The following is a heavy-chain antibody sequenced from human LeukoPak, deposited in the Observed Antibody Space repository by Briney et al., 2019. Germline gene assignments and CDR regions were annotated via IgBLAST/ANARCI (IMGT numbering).Heavy chain of an antibody. CDR1: GGSISSYY. J-gene: IGHJ5*02. Sequence: SETLSLICTVSGGSISSYYWSWIRQPAGKGLEWIGRIYTSGSTNYNPSLKSRVTMSVDTSKNQFSLKLSSVTAADTAVYYCARSARFGEYNWFDPWGQGTLVTVSS. D-gene: IGHD3-10*01. CDR3: ARSARFGEYNWFDP. V-gene: IGHV4-4*07. CDR2: IYTSGST.